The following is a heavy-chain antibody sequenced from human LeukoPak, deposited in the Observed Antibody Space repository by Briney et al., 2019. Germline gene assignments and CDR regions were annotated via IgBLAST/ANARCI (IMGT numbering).Heavy chain of an antibody. V-gene: IGHV4-34*01. CDR1: GGSFSGYY. J-gene: IGHJ4*02. CDR3: ARGRYSFAC. CDR2: INHSGST. Sequence: SETLSLTCAVYGGSFSGYYWSWIRQPPGKGLEWIGEINHSGSTNYNPSLKSRVTISVDTSKNQFSLNLRSVTAADTAVYYCARGRYSFACWGQGTLVTVSS. D-gene: IGHD5-18*01.